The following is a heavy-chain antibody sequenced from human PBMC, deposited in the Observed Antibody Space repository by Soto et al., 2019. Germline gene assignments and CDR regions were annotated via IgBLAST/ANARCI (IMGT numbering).Heavy chain of an antibody. J-gene: IGHJ5*02. V-gene: IGHV3-21*01. CDR2: ISSSSSYI. D-gene: IGHD6-19*01. CDR1: GFTFSSYS. Sequence: EVQLVESGGGLVKPGGSLRLSCAASGFTFSSYSMNWVRQAPGKGLEWVSSISSSSSYIYYADSVKGRFTISRDNAKNSLYLQMNSLRAEDTAVYYCARDQSLDHVSLPGYSGGWWFWFAPWGHGTLVTVSS. CDR3: ARDQSLDHVSLPGYSGGWWFWFAP.